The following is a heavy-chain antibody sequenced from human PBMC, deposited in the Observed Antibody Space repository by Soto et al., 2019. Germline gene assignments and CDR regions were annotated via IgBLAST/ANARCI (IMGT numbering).Heavy chain of an antibody. V-gene: IGHV1-3*01. J-gene: IGHJ4*02. CDR2: SNAGNGNT. CDR1: GYTFTSYA. Sequence: ASVKVSCKASGYTFTSYAMHWVRQAPGQRLEWMGWSNAGNGNTKYSQKFQGRVTMTTDTSTSTAYMELRSLRSDDTAVYYCARDLMTTYDYWGQGTLVTVSS. CDR3: ARDLMTTYDY. D-gene: IGHD4-4*01.